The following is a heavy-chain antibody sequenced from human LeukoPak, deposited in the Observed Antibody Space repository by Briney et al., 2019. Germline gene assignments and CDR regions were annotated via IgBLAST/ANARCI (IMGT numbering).Heavy chain of an antibody. J-gene: IGHJ6*02. CDR2: ISWNSGSI. CDR1: GFTFDDYA. Sequence: GGSLRLSCAASGFTFDDYAMHWVRQAPGTGLEWVSGISWNSGSIGYADSVKGRFTISRDNAKNSLYLQMNSLRAEDTALYYCAKDMGYCSSTSCIDYYYYYGMDVWGQGTTVTVSS. V-gene: IGHV3-9*01. D-gene: IGHD2-2*01. CDR3: AKDMGYCSSTSCIDYYYYYGMDV.